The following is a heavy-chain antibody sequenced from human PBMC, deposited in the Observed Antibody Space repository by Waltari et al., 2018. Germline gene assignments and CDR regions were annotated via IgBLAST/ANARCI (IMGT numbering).Heavy chain of an antibody. CDR1: GFTFGDYA. J-gene: IGHJ5*02. CDR3: ARDLVATPP. CDR2: IRSKAYGGTP. D-gene: IGHD2-21*02. Sequence: EVQLVESGGGLVQPGQSLRLSCTGSGFTFGDYAMSWFRQAPGRGLQWVGFIRSKAYGGTPEHAAPVKGRFSISRDDSESIVNLQMNSLRVGDTAVYYCARDLVATPPWGQGTLVTVSS. V-gene: IGHV3-49*03.